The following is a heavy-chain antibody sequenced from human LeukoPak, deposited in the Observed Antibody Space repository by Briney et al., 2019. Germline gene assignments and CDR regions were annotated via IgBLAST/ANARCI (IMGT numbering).Heavy chain of an antibody. J-gene: IGHJ4*02. CDR3: ARVDTAMVLVY. V-gene: IGHV1-2*02. D-gene: IGHD5-18*01. CDR1: GYTFTGYY. Sequence: ASVKVSCQASGYTFTGYYMHWVRQAPGQGLEWMGWINPNSGGTNYAQKFQGRVTMTRDTSISTAYMELSRLRSDDTAVYYWARVDTAMVLVYWGQGTLVTVSS. CDR2: INPNSGGT.